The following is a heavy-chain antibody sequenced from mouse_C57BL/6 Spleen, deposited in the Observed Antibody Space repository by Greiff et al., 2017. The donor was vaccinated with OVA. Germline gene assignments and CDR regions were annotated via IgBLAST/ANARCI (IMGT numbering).Heavy chain of an antibody. Sequence: QVQLKQSGAELVRPGTSVKVSCKASGYAFTNYLIEWVKQRPGQGLEWIGVINPGSGGTNYNEKFKGKATLTADKSSSTAYMQLSSLTSEDSAVYFCARRGPRYYAMDYWGQGTSVTVSS. J-gene: IGHJ4*01. V-gene: IGHV1-54*01. CDR1: GYAFTNYL. CDR3: ARRGPRYYAMDY. CDR2: INPGSGGT.